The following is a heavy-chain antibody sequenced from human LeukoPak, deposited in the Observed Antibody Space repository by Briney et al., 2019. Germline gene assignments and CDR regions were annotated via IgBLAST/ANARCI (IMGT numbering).Heavy chain of an antibody. CDR1: GGSISSGGYS. J-gene: IGHJ4*02. V-gene: IGHV4-31*03. Sequence: SETLSLTCTVSGGSISSGGYSWNWIRQHPGKGLEWIGYIYYSGSTYYNPSLKSRVTISVDTSKNHFSLKLGSVTAADTAVYYCARIYGDYGPFDYWGQGTLVTVSS. CDR3: ARIYGDYGPFDY. CDR2: IYYSGST. D-gene: IGHD4-17*01.